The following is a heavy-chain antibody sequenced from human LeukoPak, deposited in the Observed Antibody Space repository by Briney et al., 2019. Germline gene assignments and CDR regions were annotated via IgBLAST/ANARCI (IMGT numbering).Heavy chain of an antibody. V-gene: IGHV3-43*01. CDR3: AKDHAMVRGIMDV. CDR2: IGWDGGST. D-gene: IGHD3-10*01. Sequence: GGSLRLSCAASGFTFDDYTMHWVRQAPGKGLEWVSLIGWDGGSTYYADSVKGRFTVSRDNSKNSLYLQMNSLRTEDTALYYCAKDHAMVRGIMDVWGKGTTVTVSS. CDR1: GFTFDDYT. J-gene: IGHJ6*04.